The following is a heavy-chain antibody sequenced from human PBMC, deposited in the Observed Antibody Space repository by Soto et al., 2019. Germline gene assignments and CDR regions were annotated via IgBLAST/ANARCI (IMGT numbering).Heavy chain of an antibody. V-gene: IGHV4-31*03. D-gene: IGHD2-8*01. CDR2: IYYTGHT. Sequence: SETLSLTCSVSGGYISSGGNYWSWIRQHPGKGLEWIGFIYYTGHTKYNAALKSRASISGDMSENQFPLTLTSVTAADTAVYYCAREDINESFFDSWGPGILVTVSS. CDR3: AREDINESFFDS. CDR1: GGYISSGGNY. J-gene: IGHJ4*02.